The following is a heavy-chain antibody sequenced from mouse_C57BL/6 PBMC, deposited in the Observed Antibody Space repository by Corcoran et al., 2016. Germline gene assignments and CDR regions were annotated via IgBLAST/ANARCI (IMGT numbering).Heavy chain of an antibody. V-gene: IGHV1-36*01. CDR1: GLTFTDYY. CDR2: VYPYNGGT. Sequence: EVQLQQSGPVLVKPGHSVKLSCEAYGLTFTDYYMNWVKQSHGKSLEWIGLVYPYNGGTSYNQKFKGKATLTVDTSSSTAYMELNSLTSEDSAVYYCARSDYGSSYVQFAYWGQGTLVTVSA. J-gene: IGHJ3*01. CDR3: ARSDYGSSYVQFAY. D-gene: IGHD1-1*01.